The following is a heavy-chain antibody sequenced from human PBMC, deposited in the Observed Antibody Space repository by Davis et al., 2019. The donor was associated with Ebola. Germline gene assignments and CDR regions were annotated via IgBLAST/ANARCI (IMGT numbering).Heavy chain of an antibody. CDR3: AKETMDTAMVIDGYYFDY. Sequence: GGSLRLSCAASGFTFSSYWMSWVRQAPGKGLEWVANIKEDGSQTYYVDSVKGRFTISRDNPENSLYLQLNSLRDEDTAVYYCAKETMDTAMVIDGYYFDYWGQGTLVTVSS. CDR2: IKEDGSQT. CDR1: GFTFSSYW. D-gene: IGHD5-18*01. V-gene: IGHV3-7*03. J-gene: IGHJ4*02.